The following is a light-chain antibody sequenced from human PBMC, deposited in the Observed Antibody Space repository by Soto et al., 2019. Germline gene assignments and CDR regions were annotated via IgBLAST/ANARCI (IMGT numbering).Light chain of an antibody. V-gene: IGLV2-14*01. J-gene: IGLJ1*01. CDR2: EVS. Sequence: QSALTQPASVSGSPGQSITISCTGTSSDVGGYNYVSWYQQHPGKAPKLIIYEVSNRPSGVSNRFSGSKSGNTASLTISGLQAEDEADYYCSSYTSSSTLSVFGTGTKLTVL. CDR3: SSYTSSSTLSV. CDR1: SSDVGGYNY.